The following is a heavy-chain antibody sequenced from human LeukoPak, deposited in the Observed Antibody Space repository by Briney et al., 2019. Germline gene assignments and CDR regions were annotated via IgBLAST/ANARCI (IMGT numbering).Heavy chain of an antibody. CDR3: ARWGAYGDDAFDI. CDR2: IYYSGST. Sequence: SETLSLTCAVSGGSISSGGYYWSWIRQHPGKGLEWIGYIYYSGSTYYNPSLKSRVTISVDTSKNQFSLKLSSVTAADTAVYYCARWGAYGDDAFDIWGQGTMVTVSS. CDR1: GGSISSGGYY. D-gene: IGHD4-17*01. V-gene: IGHV4-31*11. J-gene: IGHJ3*02.